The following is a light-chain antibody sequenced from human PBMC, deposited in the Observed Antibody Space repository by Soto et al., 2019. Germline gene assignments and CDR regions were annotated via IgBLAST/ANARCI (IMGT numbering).Light chain of an antibody. CDR3: SSYTSSSTLYV. CDR1: SSDVGGYTY. J-gene: IGLJ1*01. V-gene: IGLV2-14*01. Sequence: QSALTQPASVSGSPRQSITLSCTGASSDVGGYTYVSWYQQHPGKAPKLIIYEVNNRPSGVSHRFSGSKSGNTASLTISGLQAEDEADYYCSSYTSSSTLYVFGTGTQLTVL. CDR2: EVN.